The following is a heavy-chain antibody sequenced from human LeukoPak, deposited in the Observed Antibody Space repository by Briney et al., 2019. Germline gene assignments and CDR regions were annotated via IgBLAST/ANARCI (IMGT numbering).Heavy chain of an antibody. CDR1: GFTVSSNY. D-gene: IGHD3-10*01. CDR3: ARDHPLLEGAFDI. J-gene: IGHJ3*02. Sequence: GGSLRLSCAASGFTVSSNYMSWVRQAPGKGLEWVSYISSSSTTIYYADSVKGRFTISRDNAKNSLYLQMISLRAEDTAVYYCARDHPLLEGAFDIWGQGTMVTVSS. V-gene: IGHV3-48*01. CDR2: ISSSSTTI.